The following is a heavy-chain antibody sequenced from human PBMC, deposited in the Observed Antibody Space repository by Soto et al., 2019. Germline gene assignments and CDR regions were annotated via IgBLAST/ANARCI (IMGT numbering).Heavy chain of an antibody. Sequence: QVHLVQSGAEVKKPGSSVKVSCKASGGTFSNHAINWVRQAPGQGLEWMGRIIPILGTTNYAQKFQGRVPFTADEPTVTAYMELSSLKHDDTAIYYCAREVAADGTFREDVFDIWGQGTLVTVSS. CDR3: AREVAADGTFREDVFDI. CDR1: GGTFSNHA. D-gene: IGHD6-13*01. J-gene: IGHJ3*02. CDR2: IIPILGTT. V-gene: IGHV1-69*11.